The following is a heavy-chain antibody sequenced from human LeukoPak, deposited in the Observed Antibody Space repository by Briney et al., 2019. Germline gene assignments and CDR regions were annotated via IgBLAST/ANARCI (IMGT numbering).Heavy chain of an antibody. CDR1: GFTFSDYY. V-gene: IGHV3-11*04. CDR2: ISSSGSTI. D-gene: IGHD3-3*01. Sequence: GGSLRLSCAASGFTFSDYYMSWIRQAPGRGLEWVSYISSSGSTIYYADSVKGRFTTSRDNAKNSLYLQMNSLRAEDTAVYYCARDQRADFWSGYSLDYWGQGTLVTASS. J-gene: IGHJ4*02. CDR3: ARDQRADFWSGYSLDY.